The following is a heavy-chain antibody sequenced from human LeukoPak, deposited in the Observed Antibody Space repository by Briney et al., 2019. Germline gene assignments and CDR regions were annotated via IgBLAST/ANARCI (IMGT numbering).Heavy chain of an antibody. CDR3: ANEGDGYNKGHLDY. J-gene: IGHJ4*02. CDR1: GFTFSSYA. CDR2: ISGSGGST. D-gene: IGHD5-24*01. V-gene: IGHV3-23*01. Sequence: PGGSLRLSCAASGFTFSSYAMSWVRQAPGKGLEWVSAISGSGGSTYYADSVKGRFTISRDNSKNTLYLQMNSLRAEDTAVYYCANEGDGYNKGHLDYWGQGTLVTVSS.